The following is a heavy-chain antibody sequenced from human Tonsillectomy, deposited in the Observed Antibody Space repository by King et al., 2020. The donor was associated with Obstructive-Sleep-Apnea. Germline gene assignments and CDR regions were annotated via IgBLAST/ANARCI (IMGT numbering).Heavy chain of an antibody. V-gene: IGHV3-7*01. D-gene: IGHD7-27*01. CDR2: MNQDGSDK. Sequence: VQLVESGGGLAQPGGSLRLSCAASGFTFSSYWMAWVRQAPGKGLEWVAKMNQDGSDKHYVASVKGRFTISRDDAKNSLFLQMNSLGVEDTAVYYCARDPNRGGDFDYWGQGTLVTVSS. CDR1: GFTFSSYW. CDR3: ARDPNRGGDFDY. J-gene: IGHJ4*02.